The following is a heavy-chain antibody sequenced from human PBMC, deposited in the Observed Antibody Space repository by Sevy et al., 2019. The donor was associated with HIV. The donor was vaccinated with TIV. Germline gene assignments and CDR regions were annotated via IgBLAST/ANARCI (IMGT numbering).Heavy chain of an antibody. CDR3: ARDRNYDRYYYGMDV. D-gene: IGHD4-4*01. J-gene: IGHJ6*02. V-gene: IGHV3-21*01. CDR1: AFTFSSYS. CDR2: ISSSSSYI. Sequence: GGSLRLSCAASAFTFSSYSMNWVRQAPGKGLEWVSSISSSSSYIYYADSVKGRFTISRDNAKNSLYLQMNSLRAEDTAVYYCARDRNYDRYYYGMDVWGQGTTVTVSS.